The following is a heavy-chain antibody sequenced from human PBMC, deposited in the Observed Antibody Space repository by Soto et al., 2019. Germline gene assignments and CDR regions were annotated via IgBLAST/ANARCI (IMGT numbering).Heavy chain of an antibody. CDR3: ARVNRGGYYYGMDV. D-gene: IGHD2-15*01. Sequence: PSETLSLACTVSGRSVSSGSSYWSWIRQPPGKGMEWIGEINHSGSTNYNPSLKSRVTISVDTSKNQFSLKLSSVTAADTAVYYCARVNRGGYYYGMDVWGQGATVTVSS. CDR2: INHSGST. CDR1: GRSVSSGSSY. J-gene: IGHJ6*02. V-gene: IGHV4-61*01.